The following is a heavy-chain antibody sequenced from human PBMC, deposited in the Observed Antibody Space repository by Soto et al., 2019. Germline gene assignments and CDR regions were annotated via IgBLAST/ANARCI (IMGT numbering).Heavy chain of an antibody. CDR1: GGTFSSYT. V-gene: IGHV1-69*02. CDR3: ARGHVPPDYYGSGSYYST. J-gene: IGHJ5*02. Sequence: SVKVSCKASGGTFSSYTISWVRQAPGQGLEWMGRIIPILGIANYAQKFQGRVTITADKSTSTAYMELSSLRSEDTAVYYCARGHVPPDYYGSGSYYSTWGQGTLVTVSS. D-gene: IGHD3-10*01. CDR2: IIPILGIA.